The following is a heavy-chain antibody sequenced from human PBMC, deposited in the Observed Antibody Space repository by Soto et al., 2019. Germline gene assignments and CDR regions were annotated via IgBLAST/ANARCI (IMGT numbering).Heavy chain of an antibody. J-gene: IGHJ3*02. V-gene: IGHV4-39*01. CDR3: ARHGYCSGGSCYSGDAFDI. Sequence: SETLSLTCTVSGGSISNSSYYWGWIRQPPGKGMEWIGSIYYSGSAYYNPSLKSRVTISVDTSKNQFSLKLSSVTAADTAVYYCARHGYCSGGSCYSGDAFDIWGQGTMVTV. CDR2: IYYSGSA. D-gene: IGHD2-15*01. CDR1: GGSISNSSYY.